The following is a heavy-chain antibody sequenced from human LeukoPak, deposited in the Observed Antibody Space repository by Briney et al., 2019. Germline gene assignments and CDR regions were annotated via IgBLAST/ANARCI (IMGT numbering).Heavy chain of an antibody. Sequence: PSETLSLTCTVSGVSISSYYWGWIRQPPGKGLEWIGSIYYSGSTYYNPSLKSRVTISVDTSKNQFSLKLSSVTAADTAVYYCARLRPYYYGSGNFDYWGQGTLVTVSS. CDR1: GVSISSYY. CDR3: ARLRPYYYGSGNFDY. D-gene: IGHD3-10*01. V-gene: IGHV4-39*01. J-gene: IGHJ4*02. CDR2: IYYSGST.